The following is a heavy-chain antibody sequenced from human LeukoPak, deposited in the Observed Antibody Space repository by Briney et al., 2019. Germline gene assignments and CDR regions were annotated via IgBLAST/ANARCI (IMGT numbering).Heavy chain of an antibody. J-gene: IGHJ5*02. CDR2: IYHSGST. CDR3: ASGSRRPLIVFDP. Sequence: SETLSLTCAVSGYSISSGYYWGWIRPPPGKGLEWIGSIYHSGSTYYNPSLKSRVTISADTSKNQCSLKLSSVSAADTAVYYCASGSRRPLIVFDPGGQGTLVTVSS. CDR1: GYSISSGYY. D-gene: IGHD2-15*01. V-gene: IGHV4-38-2*01.